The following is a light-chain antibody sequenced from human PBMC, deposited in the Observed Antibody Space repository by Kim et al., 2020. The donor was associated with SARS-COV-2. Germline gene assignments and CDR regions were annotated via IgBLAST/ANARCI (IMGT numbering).Light chain of an antibody. CDR3: EVWDSGTVI. CDR2: RDV. J-gene: IGLJ2*01. V-gene: IGLV3-9*01. Sequence: SVALGQTATISCGGNDIGSQNVHWYQQKPGQAPVLVIYRDVNRPSGIPERFSGSNSGNTATLTIARAQAGDEADYFCEVWDSGTVIFGGGTKLTVL. CDR1: DIGSQN.